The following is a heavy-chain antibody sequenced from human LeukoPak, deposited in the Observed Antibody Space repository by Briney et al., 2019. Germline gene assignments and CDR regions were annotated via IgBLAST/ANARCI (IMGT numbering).Heavy chain of an antibody. CDR2: IYYRGST. CDR1: GGSISSSPYY. Sequence: EASETLSLTCTVSGGSISSSPYYWGWIRQPPGKGLEWIGTIYYRGSTYSNPSLNSRVTISLDTSKNQFSLRLRSVTAADTALYYCARHYLSDGILSTFDPWGQGTLVTVSS. D-gene: IGHD2-2*01. CDR3: ARHYLSDGILSTFDP. J-gene: IGHJ5*02. V-gene: IGHV4-39*01.